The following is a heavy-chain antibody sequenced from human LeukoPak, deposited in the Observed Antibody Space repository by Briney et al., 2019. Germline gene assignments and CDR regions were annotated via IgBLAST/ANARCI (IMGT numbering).Heavy chain of an antibody. CDR1: GFTFSSYW. CDR2: INSDGSST. J-gene: IGHJ4*02. Sequence: GGSLRLSCAASGFTFSSYWMHWVRQAPGKGLVWVSRINSDGSSTSYADSVKGRFTISRDNAKNTLYLQMNGLRAEDTAVYYCARDCSGGSCFDYWGQGTLVTVSS. V-gene: IGHV3-74*01. D-gene: IGHD2-15*01. CDR3: ARDCSGGSCFDY.